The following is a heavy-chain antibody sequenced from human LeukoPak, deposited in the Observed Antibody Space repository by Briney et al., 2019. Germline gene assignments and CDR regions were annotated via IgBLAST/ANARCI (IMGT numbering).Heavy chain of an antibody. CDR3: ARVPPPNYDILTGYYDEYYFDY. V-gene: IGHV1-18*01. Sequence: GASVKVSRKASGYTFTSYGISCVRQAPGQGLEWMGWISAYNGNTNYAQKLQGRVTMTTDTSTSTAYMELRSLRSDDTAVYYCARVPPPNYDILTGYYDEYYFDYWGQGTLVTVSP. J-gene: IGHJ4*02. CDR1: GYTFTSYG. CDR2: ISAYNGNT. D-gene: IGHD3-9*01.